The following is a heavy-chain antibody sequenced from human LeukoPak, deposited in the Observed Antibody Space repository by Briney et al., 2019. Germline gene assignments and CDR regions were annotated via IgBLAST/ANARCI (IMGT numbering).Heavy chain of an antibody. CDR3: ARGRHSGYDSGPYYYYGMDV. CDR1: GGSISSGGYS. Sequence: SETLSLTCAVSGGSISSGGYSWSWIRQPPGKGLEWIGYIYHSGSTYYNPSLKSRVTISVYRSKNQFSLKLSSVTAADTAVYYCARGRHSGYDSGPYYYYGMDVWGQGTTVTVSS. V-gene: IGHV4-30-2*01. J-gene: IGHJ6*02. D-gene: IGHD5-12*01. CDR2: IYHSGST.